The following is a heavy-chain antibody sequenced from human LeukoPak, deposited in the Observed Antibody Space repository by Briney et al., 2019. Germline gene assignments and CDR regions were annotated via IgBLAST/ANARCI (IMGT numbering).Heavy chain of an antibody. CDR3: ARGPGAVAIRGAFDI. V-gene: IGHV4-39*07. CDR1: GGSISSSSYY. D-gene: IGHD6-19*01. J-gene: IGHJ3*02. Sequence: SETLSLTCTVSGGSISSSSYYWGWIRQPPGKGLEWIGSIYYSGSTYYNPSLKSRVTISVDTSKNQFSLKLSSVTAADTAVYYCARGPGAVAIRGAFDIWGQGTMVTVSS. CDR2: IYYSGST.